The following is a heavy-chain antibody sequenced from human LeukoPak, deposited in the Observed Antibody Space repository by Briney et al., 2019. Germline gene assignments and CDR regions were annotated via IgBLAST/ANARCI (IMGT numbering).Heavy chain of an antibody. J-gene: IGHJ4*02. CDR3: ARLPVYGSGSYYLRYYFDY. CDR1: GGSISSSSYY. V-gene: IGHV4-39*01. D-gene: IGHD3-10*01. Sequence: SETLSLTCTVSGGSISSSSYYWGWIRQPPGKGLEWIGSIYYSGSTYYDPSIKSRATISVDTPKNQFSLKLSSVTAADTAVYYCARLPVYGSGSYYLRYYFDYWGQGTLATVSS. CDR2: IYYSGST.